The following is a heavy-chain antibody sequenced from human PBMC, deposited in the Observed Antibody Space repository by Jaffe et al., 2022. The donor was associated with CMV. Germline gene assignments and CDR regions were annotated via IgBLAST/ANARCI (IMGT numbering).Heavy chain of an antibody. CDR3: ARDVDCSSTSCLYYFDY. CDR2: INPNSGGT. CDR1: GYTFTGYY. V-gene: IGHV1-2*02. Sequence: QVQLVQSGAEVKKPGASVKVSCKASGYTFTGYYMHWVRQAPGQGLEWMGWINPNSGGTNYAQKFQGRVTMTRDTSISTAYMELSRLRSDDTAVYYCARDVDCSSTSCLYYFDYWGQGTLVTVSS. D-gene: IGHD2-2*01. J-gene: IGHJ4*02.